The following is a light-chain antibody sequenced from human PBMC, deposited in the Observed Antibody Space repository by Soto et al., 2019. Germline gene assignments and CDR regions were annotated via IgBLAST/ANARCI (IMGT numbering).Light chain of an antibody. CDR2: STS. CDR1: AGAVTGSHH. J-gene: IGLJ3*02. Sequence: QAVVTQEPSLTVSPGGTVTLTCASSAGAVTGSHHANWFQQKPGQAPRPLIYSTSYKRSWTPARFSGSLLGGQAALTLSGALPEDEGEYYRQLYYGGLRVFGGGTKLTVL. V-gene: IGLV7-43*01. CDR3: QLYYGGLRV.